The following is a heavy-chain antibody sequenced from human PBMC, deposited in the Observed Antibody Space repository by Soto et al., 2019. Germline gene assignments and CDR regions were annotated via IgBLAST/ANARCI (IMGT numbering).Heavy chain of an antibody. Sequence: QVQLVQSGAEVKKPGASVKVSCKSSGYTFTNYAMHWVRQAPGQRREWMGWINDGNGNTKYSQKFQGRVTITRDTSGSSAYMDLSSLRSEDTAVYYCGGGPGGPDGPGDYWGQGTLVTVSS. CDR2: INDGNGNT. J-gene: IGHJ4*02. CDR1: GYTFTNYA. CDR3: GGGPGGPDGPGDY. V-gene: IGHV1-3*01. D-gene: IGHD2-15*01.